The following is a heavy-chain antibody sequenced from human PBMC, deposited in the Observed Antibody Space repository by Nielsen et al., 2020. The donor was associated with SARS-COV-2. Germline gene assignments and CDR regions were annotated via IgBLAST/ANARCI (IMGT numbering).Heavy chain of an antibody. J-gene: IGHJ6*02. V-gene: IGHV3-9*01. CDR2: ISWNSGSI. CDR1: GFTFDDYA. CDR3: AKDMDYGMDV. Sequence: GKSLKISCAASGFTFDDYAMHWVRQAPGKGLEWVSGISWNSGSIGYADSVKGRFTISRDNAKNSLYLQMNSLRAEDTALYYCAKDMDYGMDVWGQGTTVTVSS.